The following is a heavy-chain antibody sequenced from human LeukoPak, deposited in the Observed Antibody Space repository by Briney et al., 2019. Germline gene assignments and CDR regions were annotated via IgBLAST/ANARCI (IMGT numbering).Heavy chain of an antibody. CDR2: IYHSGST. CDR1: GGSISSGGYY. CDR3: ARGDFSWLKPAYFDY. J-gene: IGHJ4*02. Sequence: PSETLSLTCTVSGGSISSGGYYWSWIRQPPGKGLEWIGYIYHSGSTYYNPSLKSRVTISVDRSKNQFSLKLSSVTAADTAVYYCARGDFSWLKPAYFDYWGQGTLVTVSS. D-gene: IGHD6-19*01. V-gene: IGHV4-30-2*01.